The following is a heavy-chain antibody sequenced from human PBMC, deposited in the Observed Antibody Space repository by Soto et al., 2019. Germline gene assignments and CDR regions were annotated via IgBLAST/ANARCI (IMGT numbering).Heavy chain of an antibody. CDR1: GYTFTSYY. V-gene: IGHV1-46*01. CDR2: INPSGGST. D-gene: IGHD3-22*01. Sequence: ASVKVSCKASGYTFTSYYMHWVRQAPGQGLERMGIINPSGGSTSYAQKFQGRVTMTRDTSTSTVYMELSSLRSEDTAVYYCARDRYYYYDRKAKTPYYGMDVWGQGTTVTVSS. J-gene: IGHJ6*02. CDR3: ARDRYYYYDRKAKTPYYGMDV.